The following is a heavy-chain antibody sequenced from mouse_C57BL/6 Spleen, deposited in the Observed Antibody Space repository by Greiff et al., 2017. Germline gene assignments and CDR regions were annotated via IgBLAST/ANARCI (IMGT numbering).Heavy chain of an antibody. CDR2: IYPGDGDT. J-gene: IGHJ2*01. CDR3: ARERTGTGFDY. D-gene: IGHD4-1*01. V-gene: IGHV1-80*01. Sequence: QVQLKESGAELVKPGASVKISCKASGYAFSSYWMNWVKQRPGKGLEWIGQIYPGDGDTNYNGKFKGKATLTAAKSSSTAYMQLSSLTAEDSAVYFCARERTGTGFDYWGQGTTLTVSS. CDR1: GYAFSSYW.